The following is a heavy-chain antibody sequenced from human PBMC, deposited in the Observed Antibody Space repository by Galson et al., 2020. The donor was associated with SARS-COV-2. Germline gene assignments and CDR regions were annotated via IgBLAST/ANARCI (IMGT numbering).Heavy chain of an antibody. V-gene: IGHV4-30-4*01. J-gene: IGHJ4*02. CDR3: ARPRSGSYLAFDY. Sequence: SETLSLTCTVSGGSISSGDYYWSWIRQPPGKGLEWIGYIYYSGSTYYNPSLKSRVTISVDTSKNQFSLKLSSVTAADTAVYYCARPRSGSYLAFDYWGQGTLVTVSS. CDR1: GGSISSGDYY. D-gene: IGHD3-16*02. CDR2: IYYSGST.